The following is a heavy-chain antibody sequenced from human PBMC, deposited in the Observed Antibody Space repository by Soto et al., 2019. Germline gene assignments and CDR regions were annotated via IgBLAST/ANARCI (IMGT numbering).Heavy chain of an antibody. J-gene: IGHJ6*04. Sequence: EVQLVESGGGLVQPGGSLRLSCAASGFTVSSNYMSWVRQAPGKGLEWVSVIYSGGSTYYADSVKGRFTISRDNSKNTRYLQMNSLRAEDTAVYYCARDRRMTDGMDVWGKGTTVTVSS. CDR1: GFTVSSNY. D-gene: IGHD6-6*01. CDR3: ARDRRMTDGMDV. V-gene: IGHV3-66*01. CDR2: IYSGGST.